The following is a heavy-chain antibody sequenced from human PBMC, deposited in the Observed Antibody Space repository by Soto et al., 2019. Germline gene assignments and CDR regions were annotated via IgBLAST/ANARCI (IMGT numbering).Heavy chain of an antibody. J-gene: IGHJ6*02. V-gene: IGHV5-51*01. D-gene: IGHD6-13*01. CDR2: IYPGDPDT. Sequence: PMTISWRGAECSFISYGGRCVRKITGKGLEWMGIIYPGDPDTRYSPPSQGQVTISADKSISTAYLQWSSLKASDTAMFYCARRDSSMEYYRGMEVWRQGSTVTV. CDR3: ARRDSSMEYYRGMEV. CDR1: ECSFISYG.